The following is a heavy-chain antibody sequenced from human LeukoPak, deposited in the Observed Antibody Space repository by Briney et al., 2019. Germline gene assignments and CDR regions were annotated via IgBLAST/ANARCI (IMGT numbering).Heavy chain of an antibody. CDR1: GVTFSDYY. CDR2: ISSSGSTI. J-gene: IGHJ5*02. D-gene: IGHD2-2*01. CDR3: ATLPSGLYCSSTSCYAVP. V-gene: IGHV3-11*01. Sequence: PGGSLRLSCAASGVTFSDYYMSWIRQAPGKGLEWGSYISSSGSTIYYADSVKGRFTISRDNAKNSLYLQMNSLRAEDTAVYYCATLPSGLYCSSTSCYAVPWGQGTLVTVSS.